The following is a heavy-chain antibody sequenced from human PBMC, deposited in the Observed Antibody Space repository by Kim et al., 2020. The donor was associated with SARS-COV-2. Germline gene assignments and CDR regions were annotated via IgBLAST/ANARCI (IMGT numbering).Heavy chain of an antibody. CDR3: AKVHDILTGPPDY. CDR1: GFTFSSYG. CDR2: ISYDGSNK. D-gene: IGHD3-9*01. V-gene: IGHV3-30*18. Sequence: GGSLRLSCAASGFTFSSYGMHWVRQAPGKGLEWVAVISYDGSNKYYADSVKGRFTISRDNSKNTLYLQMNSLRAEDTAVYYCAKVHDILTGPPDYWAQGT. J-gene: IGHJ4*02.